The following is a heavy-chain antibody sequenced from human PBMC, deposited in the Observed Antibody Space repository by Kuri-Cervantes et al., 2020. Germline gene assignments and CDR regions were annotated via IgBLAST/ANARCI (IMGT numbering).Heavy chain of an antibody. CDR3: ASMVRGTLLSYFDY. J-gene: IGHJ4*02. CDR2: ISSSSSYI. D-gene: IGHD3-10*01. Sequence: GESLKISCAASGFTFSSYWMSWVRQAPGKGLEWVSSISSSSSYIYYADSVKGRFTISRDNAKNSLYLQMNSLRAEDTAVYYCASMVRGTLLSYFDYWGQGTLVTVSS. V-gene: IGHV3-21*01. CDR1: GFTFSSYW.